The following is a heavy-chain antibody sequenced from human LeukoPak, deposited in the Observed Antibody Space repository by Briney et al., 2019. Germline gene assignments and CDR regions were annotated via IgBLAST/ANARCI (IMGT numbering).Heavy chain of an antibody. CDR1: GFTFSSYA. Sequence: GGSLRLSCAASGFTFSSYAMHWVRQAPGKGLEWVAVISYDGSNKYYADSVKGRFTISRDNSKNTLYLQMNSLRAEDTAVYYCAKDGVTYYYDSSGYSPFDYWGQGTLVTVSS. CDR3: AKDGVTYYYDSSGYSPFDY. V-gene: IGHV3-30-3*01. J-gene: IGHJ4*02. CDR2: ISYDGSNK. D-gene: IGHD3-22*01.